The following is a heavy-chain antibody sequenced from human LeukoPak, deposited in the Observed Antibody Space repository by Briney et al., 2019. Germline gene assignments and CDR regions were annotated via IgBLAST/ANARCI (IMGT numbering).Heavy chain of an antibody. CDR3: ARDFTYSSSHAFDI. D-gene: IGHD6-6*01. CDR1: GFTFSSYG. Sequence: GGSLRLSCAASGFTFSSYGMHWVRQAPGKGLEWVSSISSSSSYIYYADSVKGRFTISRDNAKNSLYLQMNSLRAEDTAVYYCARDFTYSSSHAFDIWGQGTMVTVSS. V-gene: IGHV3-21*01. J-gene: IGHJ3*02. CDR2: ISSSSSYI.